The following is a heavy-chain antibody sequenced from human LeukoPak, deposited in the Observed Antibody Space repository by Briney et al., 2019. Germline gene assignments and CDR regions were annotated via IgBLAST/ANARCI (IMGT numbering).Heavy chain of an antibody. D-gene: IGHD3-3*01. CDR3: VKESPYGTPRFYYFDA. CDR2: ITNDGRL. V-gene: IGHV3-23*01. CDR1: GFSFNNYA. Sequence: GGSLRLSCAASGFSFNNYAMSWVRQAPGKGPEWVSAITNDGRLFYSDSVEGRSTISRDNSKNTLFLQMNSLRAEDTAIYYCVKESPYGTPRFYYFDAWGRGTLVTVSS. J-gene: IGHJ4*02.